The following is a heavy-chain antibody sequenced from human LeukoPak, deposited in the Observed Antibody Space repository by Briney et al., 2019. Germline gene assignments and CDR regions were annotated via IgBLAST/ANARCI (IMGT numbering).Heavy chain of an antibody. V-gene: IGHV4-34*01. CDR2: INHSGST. Sequence: SETLSLTCAVYGGSFSGYYWSWIRQPPGKGLEWIGEINHSGSTNYNPSLKSRVTISVDTSKNQFSLKLSSVTAADTAVYYCARDDGSTLDYWGQGTLVTVSS. CDR3: ARDDGSTLDY. D-gene: IGHD2-2*03. J-gene: IGHJ4*02. CDR1: GGSFSGYY.